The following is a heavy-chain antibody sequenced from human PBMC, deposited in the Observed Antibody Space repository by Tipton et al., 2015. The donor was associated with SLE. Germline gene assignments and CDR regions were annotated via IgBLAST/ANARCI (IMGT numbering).Heavy chain of an antibody. D-gene: IGHD1-26*01. CDR3: AITSGSYYGEFDY. CDR2: IYPGDSDT. CDR1: GYSFTSYW. V-gene: IGHV5-51*03. Sequence: QLVQSGAEVKKPGESLKISCKGSGYSFTSYWIGWVRQMPGKGLEWMGIIYPGDSDTRYSPSFQGQVTISADTSVTTPYLQWSSLKAADPAMHYCAITSGSYYGEFDYWAREPWSPSPQ. J-gene: IGHJ4*02.